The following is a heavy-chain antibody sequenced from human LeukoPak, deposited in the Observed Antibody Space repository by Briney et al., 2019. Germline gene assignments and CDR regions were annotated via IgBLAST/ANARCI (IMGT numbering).Heavy chain of an antibody. V-gene: IGHV3-21*01. J-gene: IGHJ6*03. D-gene: IGHD4-23*01. CDR3: ARVGDYGGLSNYYYYYMDV. CDR2: ISSSSSYI. CDR1: GFTFSSYT. Sequence: PGGSLRLSCVASGFTFSSYTMNRVRQAPGRGLEWVSSISSSSSYIYYADSVKGRFTISRDNAKNSLYLQMNSLRAEDTAVYYCARVGDYGGLSNYYYYYMDVWGKGTTVTISS.